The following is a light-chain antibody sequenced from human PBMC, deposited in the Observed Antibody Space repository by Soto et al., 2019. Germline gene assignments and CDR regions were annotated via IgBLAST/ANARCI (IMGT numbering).Light chain of an antibody. J-gene: IGLJ2*01. V-gene: IGLV2-11*01. CDR3: CSYAGSYPVV. CDR2: DVS. Sequence: QSVLTQPRSVSGSPGQSVTISCTGTSSDVGGYNYVSWYQQHPGKAPKLMIYDVSKRPSGVPDRFSGSKSGNTASLTISGLQAEDEADYSCCSYAGSYPVVFGGGTQVTVL. CDR1: SSDVGGYNY.